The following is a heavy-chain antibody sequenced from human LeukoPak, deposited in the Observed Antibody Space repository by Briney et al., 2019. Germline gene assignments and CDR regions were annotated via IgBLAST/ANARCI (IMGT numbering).Heavy chain of an antibody. D-gene: IGHD5-18*01. Sequence: PSETLSLTCRVSGASINSGSNYWGWIRQPPGKTLEWIGSIYSSGSTYYNPSLKSRVIIMIAAPQNHFSLTLSSVTAADTAVYYCARSDGYGLVGIWGQGTMVTVSS. CDR3: ARSDGYGLVGI. V-gene: IGHV4-39*07. J-gene: IGHJ3*02. CDR1: GASINSGSNY. CDR2: IYSSGST.